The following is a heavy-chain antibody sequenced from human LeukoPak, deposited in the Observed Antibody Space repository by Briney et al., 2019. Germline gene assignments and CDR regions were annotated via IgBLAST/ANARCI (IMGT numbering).Heavy chain of an antibody. J-gene: IGHJ5*02. CDR3: AKGGVIRIYICFDP. Sequence: PSETLSLTCAVYGGSFSGYYWSWIRQPPGKGLEWIGEINHSGSTNYNPSLKSRVTISVDTSKNQFSLKLSSVTAADTAVYYWAKGGVIRIYICFDPWGQGTLVTVSS. CDR2: INHSGST. CDR1: GGSFSGYY. D-gene: IGHD1-14*01. V-gene: IGHV4-34*01.